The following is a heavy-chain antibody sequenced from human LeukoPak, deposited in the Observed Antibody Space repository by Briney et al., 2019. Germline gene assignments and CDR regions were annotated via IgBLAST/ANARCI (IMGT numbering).Heavy chain of an antibody. CDR3: ARGSGSSSWYYLDY. CDR2: INPNTGVS. J-gene: IGHJ4*02. CDR1: GYTFTGYY. D-gene: IGHD6-13*01. V-gene: IGHV1-2*02. Sequence: KPGASVKVSCKASGYTFTGYYMHWVRQAPGQGLEWMGWINPNTGVSNYAQKFQGRVSMTRDTSITTAYMELSRLRSDDSAVYYCARGSGSSSWYYLDYWGQGALVTVSS.